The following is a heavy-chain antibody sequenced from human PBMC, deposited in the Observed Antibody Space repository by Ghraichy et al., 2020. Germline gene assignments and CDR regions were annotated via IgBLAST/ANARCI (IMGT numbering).Heavy chain of an antibody. V-gene: IGHV1-69*13. D-gene: IGHD6-19*01. J-gene: IGHJ4*02. CDR2: IIPIFGTA. CDR3: ARGGWYASSQYYFDY. CDR1: GGHFSSYA. Sequence: SVKVSCKASGGHFSSYAISRVLQGPGQGLEWMGGIIPIFGTANYAQKFQGRVTITADESTSTAYMELSSLRSEDTAVYYCARGGWYASSQYYFDYWGQGTLFTVSS.